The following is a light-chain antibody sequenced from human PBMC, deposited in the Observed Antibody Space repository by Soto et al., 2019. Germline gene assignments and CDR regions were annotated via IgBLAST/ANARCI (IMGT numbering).Light chain of an antibody. CDR3: QQYNNWPWT. Sequence: EIVMTQSPATLSVSPGERATLSCRASQSVSSNLACYQQKPVQAPRLLIYVASTRATVIPARFSGSGSGTEFTLTISSLQSEDFAVYYCQQYNNWPWTFGQGTKVDNK. V-gene: IGKV3-15*01. CDR1: QSVSSN. CDR2: VAS. J-gene: IGKJ1*01.